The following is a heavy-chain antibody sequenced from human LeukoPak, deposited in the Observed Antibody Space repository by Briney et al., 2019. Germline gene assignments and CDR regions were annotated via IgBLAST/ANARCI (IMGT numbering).Heavy chain of an antibody. CDR2: INPSGGST. Sequence: GASVKVSCKASGYTFTSYYMHWVRQAPGQGLEWMGIINPSGGSTSYAQKFQGRVTMTRDMSTSTVYMELSSLRSEDTAVYYCAREYYDSSGYLNWYFDLWGRGTLVTVSS. CDR1: GYTFTSYY. D-gene: IGHD3-22*01. J-gene: IGHJ2*01. V-gene: IGHV1-46*01. CDR3: AREYYDSSGYLNWYFDL.